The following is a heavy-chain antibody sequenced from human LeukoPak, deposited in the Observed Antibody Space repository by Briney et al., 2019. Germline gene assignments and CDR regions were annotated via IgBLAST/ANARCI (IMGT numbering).Heavy chain of an antibody. J-gene: IGHJ4*02. V-gene: IGHV4-39*07. Sequence: PSETLSLTCAVYGGSFSSYYWGWIRQPPGKGLEWIGSIYYSGSTYYNPSLKSRVTVSVDTSKNQFSLKLSSVTAADTAVYYCARVDPEIAVAGTLDYWGQGTLVTVSS. D-gene: IGHD6-19*01. CDR1: GGSFSSYY. CDR2: IYYSGST. CDR3: ARVDPEIAVAGTLDY.